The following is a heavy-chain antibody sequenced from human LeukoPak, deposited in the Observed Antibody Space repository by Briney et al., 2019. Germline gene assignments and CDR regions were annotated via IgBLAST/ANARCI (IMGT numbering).Heavy chain of an antibody. CDR1: GGSISSYY. J-gene: IGHJ4*02. V-gene: IGHV4-59*01. D-gene: IGHD5-18*01. Sequence: SETLSLTCTVSGGSISSYYWSWIRQPPGKGLEWIGYIYYSGSTNYNPSLKSRVTISVDTSKNQFSLKLSSVTAADTAVYYCARDQSYGLFFDYWGQGTLVTVSS. CDR2: IYYSGST. CDR3: ARDQSYGLFFDY.